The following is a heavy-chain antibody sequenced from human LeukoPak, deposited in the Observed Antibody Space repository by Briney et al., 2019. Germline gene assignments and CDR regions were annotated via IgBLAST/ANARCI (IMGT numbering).Heavy chain of an antibody. D-gene: IGHD3-22*01. V-gene: IGHV1-58*02. CDR3: AAETYDSSGYYYFDY. CDR2: IVVGSGNT. Sequence: ASVEVSCKASGFTFTSSAMQWVRQARGQRLEWIGWIVVGSGNTNYAQKFQERVTITRDMSTSTAYMELSSLRSEDTAVYYCAAETYDSSGYYYFDYWGQGTLVTVSS. CDR1: GFTFTSSA. J-gene: IGHJ4*02.